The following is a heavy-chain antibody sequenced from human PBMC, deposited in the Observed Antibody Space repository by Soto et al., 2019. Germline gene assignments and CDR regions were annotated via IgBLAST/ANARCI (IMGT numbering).Heavy chain of an antibody. CDR3: AGFGYDWNGWD. CDR2: INTDGTYT. D-gene: IGHD1-20*01. J-gene: IGHJ4*02. CDR1: GLSFRNYW. V-gene: IGHV3-74*01. Sequence: EMQLVEAGGGLVQPGGSLRLSCVASGLSFRNYWVHWVRQAPGKGLEWVSRINTDGTYTSNADPVKGRFTISRDNAKNTLYLPMNSLRVEDTAVYFCAGFGYDWNGWDWGPGTLVTVSS.